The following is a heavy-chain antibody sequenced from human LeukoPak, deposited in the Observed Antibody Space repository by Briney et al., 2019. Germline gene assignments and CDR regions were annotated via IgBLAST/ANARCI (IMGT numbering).Heavy chain of an antibody. CDR2: IDWHGDK. Sequence: SGPALLKPTQTLTLTCTFSGFSLSTSGMCVSWIRQPPGKALEWLARIDWHGDKYYSTSLKTRLTISKDTSKNQVVLTMTNMDPVDTAAYYCARSYYYDSSGYKAPAYYYGMDVWGQGTTVTVSS. CDR1: GFSLSTSGMC. D-gene: IGHD3-22*01. CDR3: ARSYYYDSSGYKAPAYYYGMDV. J-gene: IGHJ6*02. V-gene: IGHV2-70*11.